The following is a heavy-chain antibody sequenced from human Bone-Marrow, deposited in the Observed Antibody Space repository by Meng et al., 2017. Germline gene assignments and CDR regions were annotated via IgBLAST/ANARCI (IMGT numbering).Heavy chain of an antibody. Sequence: SETLSLTCTVSGGSVSSGSYYWSWIRQPPGKGLEWIGYIYYSGSTNYNPSLKSRVTISVDTSKNQFSLKLSSVTAADTAVYYCAREGGEGWELLGMGWYFDLWGRGTLVTVSS. CDR2: IYYSGST. CDR1: GGSVSSGSYY. J-gene: IGHJ2*01. V-gene: IGHV4-61*01. D-gene: IGHD1-26*01. CDR3: AREGGEGWELLGMGWYFDL.